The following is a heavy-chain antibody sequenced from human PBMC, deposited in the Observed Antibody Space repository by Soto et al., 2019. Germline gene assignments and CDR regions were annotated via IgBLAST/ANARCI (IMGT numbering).Heavy chain of an antibody. Sequence: AKGKGLEWASGISGSGGSTYYADSVKGRFTISRDNLKNTLYLQMNSLRAEDTAIYYCEKFVASVDYSDYRRQGILVTVSS. CDR2: ISGSGGST. J-gene: IGHJ4*02. V-gene: IGHV3-23*01. D-gene: IGHD6-13*01. CDR3: EKFVASVDYSDY.